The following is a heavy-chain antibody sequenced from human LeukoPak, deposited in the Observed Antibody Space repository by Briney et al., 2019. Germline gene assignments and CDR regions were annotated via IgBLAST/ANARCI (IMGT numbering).Heavy chain of an antibody. CDR1: GFTFSDSY. D-gene: IGHD5-12*01. CDR2: ISGGSTYT. V-gene: IGHV3-11*06. J-gene: IGHJ4*02. CDR3: ARDIGPYSGYDYYFDY. Sequence: GGSLRLSCAASGFTFSDSYVSWIRQAPGKGLEWVSAISGGSTYTYYAGYVQGRFTISRDNARNSVFLQVNSLRAEDTAVYYCARDIGPYSGYDYYFDYWGQGTLVTVSS.